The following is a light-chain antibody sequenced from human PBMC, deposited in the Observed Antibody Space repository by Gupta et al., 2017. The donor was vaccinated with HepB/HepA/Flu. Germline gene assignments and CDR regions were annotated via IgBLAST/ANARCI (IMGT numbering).Light chain of an antibody. CDR3: QQRSNWPLT. J-gene: IGKJ4*01. CDR2: DAS. V-gene: IGKV3-11*01. CDR1: QSVSRY. Sequence: IVLTQSPATLSLSPGERATLSCRASQSVSRYLAWYQQKPGQAPRLLIYDASNRVTGIPARSSGSGSETDFTLTISSLAPEDFAVYYCQQRSNWPLTFGGGTKVEIK.